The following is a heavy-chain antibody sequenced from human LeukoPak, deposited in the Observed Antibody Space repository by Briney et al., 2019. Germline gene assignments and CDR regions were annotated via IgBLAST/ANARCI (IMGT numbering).Heavy chain of an antibody. CDR3: ARGVDYYGV. CDR2: IYYNGRT. D-gene: IGHD3-10*01. V-gene: IGHV4-39*07. J-gene: IGHJ4*02. Sequence: SETLSLTCTVSGDSINNNNYYWGWIRQPPGKGLEWIGNIYYNGRTYYSPTLKSRVTISVDTSKKQFSLKLSSVTAADTAVYYCARGVDYYGVWGQGTLVTVSS. CDR1: GDSINNNNYY.